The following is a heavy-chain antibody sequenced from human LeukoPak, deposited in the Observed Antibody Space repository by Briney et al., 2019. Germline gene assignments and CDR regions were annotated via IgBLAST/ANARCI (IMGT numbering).Heavy chain of an antibody. V-gene: IGHV3-48*01. CDR3: AKAIHEGYFQH. CDR2: ISSSSSTI. J-gene: IGHJ1*01. Sequence: PGGSLRLSCAASGFTFSSYSMNWVRQAPGKGLEWVSYISSSSSTIYYADSVKGRFTISRDNAKNSLYLQMNSLRAEDTAVYYCAKAIHEGYFQHWGQGTLVTVSS. CDR1: GFTFSSYS.